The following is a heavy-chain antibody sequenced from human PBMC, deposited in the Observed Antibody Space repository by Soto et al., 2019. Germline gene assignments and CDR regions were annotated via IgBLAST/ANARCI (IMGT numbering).Heavy chain of an antibody. CDR1: GFTFSTYW. CDR3: AAGGSGYYAN. Sequence: EVQLVESGGDLVQPGGSLRLSCAASGFTFSTYWMHWVRQAPGKGLLWVSRIKTDGTYATYADSVKGRFTISRDNATNTPYLQMNSLRVESPALYYCAAGGSGYYANWGQGTLVTVSS. CDR2: IKTDGTYA. V-gene: IGHV3-74*01. D-gene: IGHD3-22*01. J-gene: IGHJ4*02.